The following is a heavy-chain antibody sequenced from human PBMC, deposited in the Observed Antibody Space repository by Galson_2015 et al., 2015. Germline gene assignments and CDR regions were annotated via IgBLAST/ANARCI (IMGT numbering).Heavy chain of an antibody. CDR2: IYSSGSN. V-gene: IGHV4-31*03. CDR3: ARDLRSSSYSYHTVV. D-gene: IGHD6-19*01. Sequence: TLSLTCTVSGGSISRGGYYWSWIRQHHGKGLEWIGYIYSSGSNNYNPSLKSRVSLSVDTSKNQFSLKLSSVTAADTAVYYCARDLRSSSYSYHTVVWRTGSPAPV. J-gene: IGHJ6*03. CDR1: GGSISRGGYY.